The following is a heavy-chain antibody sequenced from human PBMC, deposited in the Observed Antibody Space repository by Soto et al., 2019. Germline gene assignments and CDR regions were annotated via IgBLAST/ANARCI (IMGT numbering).Heavy chain of an antibody. CDR3: ARGITLKAVVQRDAPDKTYFDS. Sequence: QAQLQQWGAGLLKPSETLSLTCAVYGGSFSGHYWSWIRQAPGNGLEWIGEINHSGSTNYNPSLKSRVTISVDTSKNQFSLKLSSVTAADTSVYYCARGITLKAVVQRDAPDKTYFDSWGRGTLVTVSS. CDR1: GGSFSGHY. J-gene: IGHJ4*02. CDR2: INHSGST. D-gene: IGHD3-22*01. V-gene: IGHV4-34*01.